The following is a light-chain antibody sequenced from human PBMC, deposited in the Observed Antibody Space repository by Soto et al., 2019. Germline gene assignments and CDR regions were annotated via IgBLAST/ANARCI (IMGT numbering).Light chain of an antibody. V-gene: IGKV2-28*01. Sequence: DIVVTQSPLSLPVTPGEPASISCKSSQSLLYSNGNTYLDWYLQKPGQSPQLLIYLGSNRASGVPDRFRGSGSGTDFTLHISRMEAEDVGVYYCMQLLHTRTFGQGTKVEIK. J-gene: IGKJ1*01. CDR2: LGS. CDR3: MQLLHTRT. CDR1: QSLLYSNGNTY.